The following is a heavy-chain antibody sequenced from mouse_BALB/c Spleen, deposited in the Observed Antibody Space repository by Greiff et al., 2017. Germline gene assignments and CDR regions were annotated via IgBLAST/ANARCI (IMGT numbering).Heavy chain of an antibody. V-gene: IGHV1-37*01. CDR3: GRSRDYYDYDGYFDV. CDR2: INPYNGDT. J-gene: IGHJ1*01. D-gene: IGHD2-4*01. CDR1: GYSFTGYF. Sequence: EVKLMESGPELVKPGASVKISCKASGYSFTGYFMNWVKQSHGKSLEWIGRINPYNGDTFYNQKFKGKATLTVDKSSSTAHMELLSLTSEDSAVYYCGRSRDYYDYDGYFDVWGAGTTVTVSS.